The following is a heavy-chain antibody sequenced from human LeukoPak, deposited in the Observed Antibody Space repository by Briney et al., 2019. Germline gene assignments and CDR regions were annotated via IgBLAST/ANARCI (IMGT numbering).Heavy chain of an antibody. J-gene: IGHJ4*02. Sequence: GGSLRLSCAASGFTFSNYWMSWVRQAPGKGMEWVANIKQDGSEKHYVDSLKGRFTISRDNAKNSVYLQMNSLRADDTAVYYCARAVRWLWMYYFDYWGQGTLVTVSS. CDR1: GFTFSNYW. CDR3: ARAVRWLWMYYFDY. D-gene: IGHD3-22*01. CDR2: IKQDGSEK. V-gene: IGHV3-7*01.